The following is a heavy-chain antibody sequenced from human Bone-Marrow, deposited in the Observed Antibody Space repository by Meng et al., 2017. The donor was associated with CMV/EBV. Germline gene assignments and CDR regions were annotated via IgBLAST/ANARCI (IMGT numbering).Heavy chain of an antibody. CDR2: IWYDGSNK. Sequence: GESLKISCAASGFTFSSYGMHWVRQAPGKGLEWVAVIWYDGSNKYYADSVKGRFTISRDNSKNTLYLQMNSLRAEDTAVYYCAKFYGLGSYTNYYYGMDVWGQGTTVTVSS. CDR3: AKFYGLGSYTNYYYGMDV. CDR1: GFTFSSYG. V-gene: IGHV3-33*06. D-gene: IGHD3-10*01. J-gene: IGHJ6*02.